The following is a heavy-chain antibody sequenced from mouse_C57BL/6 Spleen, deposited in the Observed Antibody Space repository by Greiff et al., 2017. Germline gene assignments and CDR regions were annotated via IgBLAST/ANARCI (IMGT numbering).Heavy chain of an antibody. D-gene: IGHD1-1*01. Sequence: QVQLQQSGAELVKPGASVKISCKASGYAFSSYWMNWVKQRPGKGLEWIGQIYPGDGDTNYNGKFKGKATLTADKSSSTAYMQLSSLTSEDSAVYFCARYYYGKNYFDYWGQGTTLTVSS. CDR2: IYPGDGDT. CDR1: GYAFSSYW. J-gene: IGHJ2*01. V-gene: IGHV1-80*01. CDR3: ARYYYGKNYFDY.